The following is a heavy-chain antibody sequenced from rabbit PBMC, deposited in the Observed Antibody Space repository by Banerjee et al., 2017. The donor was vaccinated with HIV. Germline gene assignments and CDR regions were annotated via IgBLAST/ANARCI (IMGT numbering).Heavy chain of an antibody. V-gene: IGHV1S40*01. Sequence: QSLEESGGDLVKPGASLTLTCTVSGFSLSSNDMCWVRQAPGKGLEWIACIYTGSSGGTSYASWAKGRFTISKTSSTTVTLQMTSLTAADTATYFCARDLAGVIGWNFKLWGPGTLVTVS. CDR3: ARDLAGVIGWNFKL. D-gene: IGHD4-1*01. J-gene: IGHJ4*01. CDR2: IYTGSSGGT. CDR1: GFSLSSND.